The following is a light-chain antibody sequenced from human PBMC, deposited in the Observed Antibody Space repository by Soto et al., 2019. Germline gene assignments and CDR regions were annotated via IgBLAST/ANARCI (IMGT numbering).Light chain of an antibody. Sequence: DIHVTQSRSTLSGSVGERCTITCRASQRISSRLAWYQQKPGKAPKLLMYKASSLESGVPSRFSGSGSGTEFTLTISSLQPDDFATYYCQQYDSVWTFGQGTKVDIK. V-gene: IGKV1-5*03. J-gene: IGKJ1*01. CDR3: QQYDSVWT. CDR2: KAS. CDR1: QRISSR.